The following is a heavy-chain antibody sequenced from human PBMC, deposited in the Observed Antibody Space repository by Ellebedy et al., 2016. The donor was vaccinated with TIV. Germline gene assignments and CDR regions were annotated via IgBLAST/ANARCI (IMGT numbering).Heavy chain of an antibody. CDR3: ARDNYGDQVYYYYYGMDV. Sequence: PGGSLRLSCAASGFTSSSHWLSWVRQAPGKGLEWVANIKQDGTVKYYVDSVKGRFTISRDNAKNSLYLQLNSLRAEDTAVYYCARDNYGDQVYYYYYGMDVWGQGTTVTVSS. CDR1: GFTSSSHW. J-gene: IGHJ6*02. V-gene: IGHV3-7*01. CDR2: IKQDGTVK. D-gene: IGHD4-17*01.